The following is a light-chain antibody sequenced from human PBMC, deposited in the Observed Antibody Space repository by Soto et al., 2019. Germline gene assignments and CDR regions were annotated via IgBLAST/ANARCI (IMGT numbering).Light chain of an antibody. Sequence: IVLTQSPGTLCLCPGERATISWLASQSVSNSYLAWYQQKPGQAPRLLIYGASTRATDVPDRFSGSGSGADFTLTISRLEPEDFAIYYCQQYGSSQYTFGQGTKVDIK. CDR2: GAS. CDR3: QQYGSSQYT. V-gene: IGKV3-20*01. J-gene: IGKJ2*01. CDR1: QSVSNSY.